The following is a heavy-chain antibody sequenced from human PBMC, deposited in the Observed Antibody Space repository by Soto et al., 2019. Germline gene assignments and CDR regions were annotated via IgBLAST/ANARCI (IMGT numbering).Heavy chain of an antibody. J-gene: IGHJ6*02. V-gene: IGHV4-59*01. D-gene: IGHD3-10*01. CDR3: ARGGSEGGLDV. CDR1: GASISTYY. Sequence: QMQLQESGPGGVKPSETLSLTCTVSGASISTYYWTWIRQAPGKGLEWIGYLYYSGNTNYNPSLKSRVTMYVDTSKNHFYLTLTSATAADTAVYFCARGGSEGGLDVWGQGTTVAVSS. CDR2: LYYSGNT.